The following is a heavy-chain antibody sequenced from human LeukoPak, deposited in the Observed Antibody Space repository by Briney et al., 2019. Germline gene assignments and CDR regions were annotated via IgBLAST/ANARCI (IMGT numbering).Heavy chain of an antibody. V-gene: IGHV3-49*04. J-gene: IGHJ5*02. Sequence: GGSLRLSCTASGFTFGDYAMSWVRQAPGTGLEWVGFIRSKTYGGTTEYAASVKGRFTISRDDSKSIAYLQMNSLKTEDTAVYYCTRRLPIAAAFGFDPWGQGTLVTVSS. CDR2: IRSKTYGGTT. D-gene: IGHD6-13*01. CDR3: TRRLPIAAAFGFDP. CDR1: GFTFGDYA.